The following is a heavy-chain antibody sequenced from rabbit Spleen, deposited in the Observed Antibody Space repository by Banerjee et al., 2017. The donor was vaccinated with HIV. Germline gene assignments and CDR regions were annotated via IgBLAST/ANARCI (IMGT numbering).Heavy chain of an antibody. D-gene: IGHD4-2*01. CDR1: GLDLSSRYW. Sequence: QEQLEESGGDLVKPGASLTLTCKASGLDLSSRYWICWVRQAPGKGLEWIACIDVAKYCTTYYTSWAKGRFTISKTSSTTVTLHMTSLTVADTATYFCARDSAGREDFNLWGPGTLVTVS. CDR2: IDVAKYCTT. CDR3: ARDSAGREDFNL. V-gene: IGHV1S45*01. J-gene: IGHJ4*01.